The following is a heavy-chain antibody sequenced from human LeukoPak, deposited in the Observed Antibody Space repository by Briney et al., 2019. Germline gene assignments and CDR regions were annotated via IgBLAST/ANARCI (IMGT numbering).Heavy chain of an antibody. V-gene: IGHV3-30*02. Sequence: PGGSLRLSCAASGFTFSSYGMHWVRQAPGKGLEWLTFIQFDGSNKLYVDSVKGRFTVSRDTSKNTVYLQMTSLRVEDTAVYYCAKENDFWSGPEGWGQGTLVTVSS. CDR3: AKENDFWSGPEG. CDR2: IQFDGSNK. CDR1: GFTFSSYG. J-gene: IGHJ4*02. D-gene: IGHD3-3*01.